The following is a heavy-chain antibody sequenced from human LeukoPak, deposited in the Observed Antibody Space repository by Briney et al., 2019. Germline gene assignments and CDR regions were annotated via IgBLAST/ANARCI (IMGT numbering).Heavy chain of an antibody. Sequence: SETLSLTCAVYGGSFGNYYWGWIRQPPGKGLEWIGEVNHSGGTTYNPSLTTRVTILLDTSKNHFSMKLNSLTAADTAVYYCARSGTYLYSSTHDSWGQGTLITVSS. CDR2: VNHSGGT. J-gene: IGHJ4*02. D-gene: IGHD6-19*01. V-gene: IGHV4-34*01. CDR3: ARSGTYLYSSTHDS. CDR1: GGSFGNYY.